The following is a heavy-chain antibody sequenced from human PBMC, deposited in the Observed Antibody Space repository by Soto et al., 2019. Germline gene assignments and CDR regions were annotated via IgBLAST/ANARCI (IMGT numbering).Heavy chain of an antibody. V-gene: IGHV4-39*01. J-gene: IGHJ4*02. CDR2: IFHTGII. D-gene: IGHD6-19*01. CDR1: GGSISTSSYY. Sequence: QLQLQESGPGLVKPSETLSLTCAVSGGSISTSSYYWGWIRQPPGKGLEWIGSIFHTGIILHNPSLQSRVTISLDTSKNQFSLKLKSVTAADTAVYYCARPDRQGTVPGDYSGQGTLVTVSS. CDR3: ARPDRQGTVPGDY.